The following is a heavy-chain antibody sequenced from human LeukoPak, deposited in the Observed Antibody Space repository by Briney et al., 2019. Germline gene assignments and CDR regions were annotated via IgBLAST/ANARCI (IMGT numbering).Heavy chain of an antibody. V-gene: IGHV4-39*01. CDR2: IHYTGNA. J-gene: IGHJ2*01. CDR1: GDSLNNSNYF. CDR3: ARPVDWYFDA. Sequence: SETLPLTCTVSGDSLNNSNYFWGWIRQPPGKGLEWIATIHYTGNAYYNPSLTSRLTISVDMSRNQFSLKLTSVTAADTAVYYCARPVDWYFDAWGRGTLVTVSS.